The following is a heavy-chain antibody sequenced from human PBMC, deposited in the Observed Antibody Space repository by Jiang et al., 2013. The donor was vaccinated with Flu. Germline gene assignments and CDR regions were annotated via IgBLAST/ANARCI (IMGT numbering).Heavy chain of an antibody. CDR1: GYSISSGYY. Sequence: SLTCTVSGYSISSGYYWGWIRQPPGKGLEWIGSIYHSGSTYYNPSLKSRVTISVDTSKNQFSLKLSSVTAADTAVYYCARYLGGFDYWGQGTLVTVSS. CDR2: IYHSGST. J-gene: IGHJ4*02. CDR3: ARYLGGFDY. V-gene: IGHV4-38-2*02.